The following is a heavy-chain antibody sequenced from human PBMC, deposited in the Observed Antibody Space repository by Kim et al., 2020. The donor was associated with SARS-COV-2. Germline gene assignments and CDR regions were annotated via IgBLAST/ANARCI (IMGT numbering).Heavy chain of an antibody. CDR2: DKT. J-gene: IGHJ4*02. CDR3: ATNLAAAGVV. V-gene: IGHV3-66*01. Sequence: DKTIYVESVKGRLTISRDKSKNTLYLQMSSLRVEDTAVYYCATNLAAAGVVWGQGTLVTVSS. D-gene: IGHD6-13*01.